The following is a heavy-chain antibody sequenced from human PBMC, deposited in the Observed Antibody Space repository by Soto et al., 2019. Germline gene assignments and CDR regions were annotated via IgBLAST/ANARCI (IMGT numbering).Heavy chain of an antibody. CDR2: IYPGDSDT. D-gene: IGHD6-13*01. CDR1: GYSFTSYW. Sequence: PVESLKISCKGSGYSFTSYWIGWVRQMPGKGLEWMGIIYPGDSDTRYSPSFQGQVTISADKSINTAYLQWSSLKASDTAMYYCARTSAAGKYYYGMDVWGQGTTVNVSS. J-gene: IGHJ6*02. V-gene: IGHV5-51*01. CDR3: ARTSAAGKYYYGMDV.